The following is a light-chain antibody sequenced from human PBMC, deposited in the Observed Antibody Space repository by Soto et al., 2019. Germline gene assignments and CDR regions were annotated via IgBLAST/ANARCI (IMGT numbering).Light chain of an antibody. J-gene: IGKJ1*01. CDR3: QHYNSYSEA. Sequence: DIQMTQSPSTLSGSVGDRVTITCRPSQTISSWLAWYQQKPGKAPKLLIYKASTLKSGVPSRFSGSGSGTEFTLTIRSLQPDDFATYYCQHYNSYSEALGQGTKVDIK. V-gene: IGKV1-5*03. CDR1: QTISSW. CDR2: KAS.